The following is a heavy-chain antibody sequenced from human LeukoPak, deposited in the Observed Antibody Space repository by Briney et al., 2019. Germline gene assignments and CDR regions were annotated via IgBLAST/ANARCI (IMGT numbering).Heavy chain of an antibody. CDR1: GGSISSYY. Sequence: SETLSLTCTVSGGSISSYYWSWIRQPPGKGLEWIGYIYYSGSTNYNPSLKSRVTISVDTSKNQFSLKPSSVTAADTAVYYCARDCSSTSCYDAFDIWGQGTMVTVSS. V-gene: IGHV4-59*01. CDR2: IYYSGST. D-gene: IGHD2-2*01. CDR3: ARDCSSTSCYDAFDI. J-gene: IGHJ3*02.